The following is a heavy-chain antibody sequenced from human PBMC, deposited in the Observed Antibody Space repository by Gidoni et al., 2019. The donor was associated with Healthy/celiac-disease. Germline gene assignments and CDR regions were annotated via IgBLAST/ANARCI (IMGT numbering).Heavy chain of an antibody. CDR3: ARHVLSDYDFWSGYYPGYYYYGMDV. D-gene: IGHD3-3*01. Sequence: LQLQESGPGLVKPSETLSLTCTVSGGSISSSSYYWGWIRQTPGKGLEWIGSIYYSGSTYYNPSLKSRVTISVDTSKNQFSLKLSSVTAADTAVYYCARHVLSDYDFWSGYYPGYYYYGMDVWGQGTTVTVSS. V-gene: IGHV4-39*01. J-gene: IGHJ6*02. CDR2: IYYSGST. CDR1: GGSISSSSYY.